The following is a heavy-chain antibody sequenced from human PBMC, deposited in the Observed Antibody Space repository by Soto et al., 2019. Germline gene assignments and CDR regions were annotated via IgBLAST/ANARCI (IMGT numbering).Heavy chain of an antibody. D-gene: IGHD2-15*01. J-gene: IGHJ5*02. V-gene: IGHV1-69*01. CDR2: IIPIFVTA. CDR3: ARSEEGYCSGGSCYVKGFDP. CDR1: VGTFSSYA. Sequence: QVQLVQSGAEVKKPGSSVNVSCKASVGTFSSYAISWVRQAPGQGLEWMGGIIPIFVTANYAQKYQGRVTITADESTSTAYMELSSLRSEDTAVYYCARSEEGYCSGGSCYVKGFDPWGQGTLVTVSS.